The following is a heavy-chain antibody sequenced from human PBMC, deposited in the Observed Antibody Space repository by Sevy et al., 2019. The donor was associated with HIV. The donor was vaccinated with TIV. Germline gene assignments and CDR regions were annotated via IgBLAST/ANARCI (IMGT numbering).Heavy chain of an antibody. CDR3: ARDRVSGSYSLFDY. CDR2: IKQDGSEK. J-gene: IGHJ4*02. Sequence: GGSLRLSCAASGFTFSSYWMSWVRQAPGKGLERVANIKQDGSEKYYVDSVKGRFTISRDNAKNSLYLQMNSLRAEDTAVYYCARDRVSGSYSLFDYWGQGTLVTVSS. V-gene: IGHV3-7*01. D-gene: IGHD1-26*01. CDR1: GFTFSSYW.